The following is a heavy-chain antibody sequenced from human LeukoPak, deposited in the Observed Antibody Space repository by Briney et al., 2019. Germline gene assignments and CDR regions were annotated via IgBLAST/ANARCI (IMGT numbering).Heavy chain of an antibody. Sequence: RPSETLSLTCTVSGGSISSYYWSWIRQPAGKGLEWIGRIYTSGSTNYNPSLKSRVTISVDTSKNQFSLKLSSVTAADTAVYYCARRVGRYFGERAYYYNYMDVWAKGTTVTISS. CDR2: IYTSGST. D-gene: IGHD3-10*01. CDR3: ARRVGRYFGERAYYYNYMDV. V-gene: IGHV4-4*07. J-gene: IGHJ6*03. CDR1: GGSISSYY.